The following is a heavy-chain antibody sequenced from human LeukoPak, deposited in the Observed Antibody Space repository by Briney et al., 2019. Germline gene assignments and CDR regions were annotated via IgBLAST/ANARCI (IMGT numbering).Heavy chain of an antibody. V-gene: IGHV1-8*01. CDR2: MNPNSGNT. J-gene: IGHJ4*02. CDR1: GYTFTSYD. CDR3: ARDTHDSTAYYIFYNY. Sequence: ASVKVSCKASGYTFTSYDINWVRQATGQGLEWMGWMNPNSGNTGYAQKFQGRVTMTRNTSISTAYMELSSLRSEDTAVYYCARDTHDSTAYYIFYNYWGQGTLVAVSS. D-gene: IGHD3-22*01.